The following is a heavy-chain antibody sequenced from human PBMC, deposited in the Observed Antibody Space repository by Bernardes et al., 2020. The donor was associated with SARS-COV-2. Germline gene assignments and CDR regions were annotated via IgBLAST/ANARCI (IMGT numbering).Heavy chain of an antibody. CDR1: GYSFTSYW. Sequence: GESLKISCKGSGYSFTSYWISWVRQMPGKGLEWMGRIDPSDSYTNYSPSFQGHVTISADKSISTAYLQWSSLKASDTAMYYCARHVRVGYGSGIEDYFDYWGQGTLVTVSS. D-gene: IGHD3-10*01. J-gene: IGHJ4*02. CDR3: ARHVRVGYGSGIEDYFDY. V-gene: IGHV5-10-1*01. CDR2: IDPSDSYT.